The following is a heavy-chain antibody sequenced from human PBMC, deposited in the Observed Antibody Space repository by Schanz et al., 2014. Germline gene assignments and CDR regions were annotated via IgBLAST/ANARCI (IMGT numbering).Heavy chain of an antibody. CDR3: TRVRVLERSGTDY. D-gene: IGHD1-26*01. CDR1: GYTFTGFH. J-gene: IGHJ4*02. V-gene: IGHV1-2*06. CDR2: INPNSGGT. Sequence: QVLLVQSGAEVRKPGASVKVSCKASGYTFTGFHLHWVRQVPGQGLEWMGRINPNSGGTDYAQEFQSRVTMTRDTSTNTAYMELRSLKSDDTAVYYCTRVRVLERSGTDYWGQGTLVTVSS.